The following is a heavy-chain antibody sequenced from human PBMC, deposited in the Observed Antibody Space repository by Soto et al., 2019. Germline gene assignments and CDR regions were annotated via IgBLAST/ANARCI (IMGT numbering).Heavy chain of an antibody. J-gene: IGHJ4*02. CDR2: ISAYNGNT. V-gene: IGHV1-18*01. CDR1: GYTFTSYG. Sequence: ASVKVSCKASGYTFTSYGISWVRQAPGQGLEWMGWISAYNGNTNYAQKLQGRVTMTTGTSTSTAYMELRSLRSDDTAVYYCARAVNSGYDPADDYWGQGTLVTVSS. D-gene: IGHD5-12*01. CDR3: ARAVNSGYDPADDY.